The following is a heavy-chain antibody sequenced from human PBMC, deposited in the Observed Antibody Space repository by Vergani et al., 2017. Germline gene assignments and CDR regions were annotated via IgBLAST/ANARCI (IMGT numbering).Heavy chain of an antibody. V-gene: IGHV3-66*01. D-gene: IGHD1-26*01. CDR3: AREHYSGSYSHY. CDR1: GFTFSSNY. CDR2: IYSGGGT. Sequence: EVQLVESGGGLVQPGGSLRLSCAASGFTFSSNYMSWVRQAPGKGLEWVSVIYSGGGTYYAASVKGRFTISRDNSKKTLYLQINSLRAEDTSVYYCAREHYSGSYSHYWGQGTLVTVSS. J-gene: IGHJ4*02.